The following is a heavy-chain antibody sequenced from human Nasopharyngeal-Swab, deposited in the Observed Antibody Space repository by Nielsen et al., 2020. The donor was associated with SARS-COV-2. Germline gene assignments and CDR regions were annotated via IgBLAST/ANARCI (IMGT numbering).Heavy chain of an antibody. Sequence: GSLSLSCAVYGGSLSGYYWSWIRQTPGQGLEWNWEIRHNGSHNYNPSLKSRATISLDTSKKQISLKLTSVTAADTAFYYCASDIVEVSVSSEGFDYWGQGTLVTVST. CDR2: IRHNGSH. D-gene: IGHD2-2*01. J-gene: IGHJ4*02. V-gene: IGHV4-34*01. CDR3: ASDIVEVSVSSEGFDY. CDR1: GGSLSGYY.